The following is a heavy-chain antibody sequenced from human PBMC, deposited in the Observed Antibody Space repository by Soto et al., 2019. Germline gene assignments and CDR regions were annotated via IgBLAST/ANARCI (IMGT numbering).Heavy chain of an antibody. J-gene: IGHJ4*02. Sequence: QVQLQESGPGLVKPSETLSLTCSVSGGSVNSGNYYWSWIRQPPGKGLEWIGYIYYSGSTNYNPPHKSRATITLDTSKTQFSLSLNSVTAADTAVYYCARVGVTMIRGADYWGQGTLVTVSS. V-gene: IGHV4-61*01. D-gene: IGHD3-10*01. CDR2: IYYSGST. CDR1: GGSVNSGNYY. CDR3: ARVGVTMIRGADY.